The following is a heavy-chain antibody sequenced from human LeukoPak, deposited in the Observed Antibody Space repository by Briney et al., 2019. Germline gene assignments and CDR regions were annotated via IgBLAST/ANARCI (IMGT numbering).Heavy chain of an antibody. V-gene: IGHV3-20*04. J-gene: IGHJ4*02. CDR2: INWNGGST. Sequence: GGSLRLSCAASGFTLDDYGMSWVRQAPGKGLEWVSGINWNGGSTGYADSVKGRFTISRDNAKNSLYLQMNSLRAEDTALYYCARRGGYDILTGYFIIDYWGQGTLVTVSS. CDR3: ARRGGYDILTGYFIIDY. CDR1: GFTLDDYG. D-gene: IGHD3-9*01.